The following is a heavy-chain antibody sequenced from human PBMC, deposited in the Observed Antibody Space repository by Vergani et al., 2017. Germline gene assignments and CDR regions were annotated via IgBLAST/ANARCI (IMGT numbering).Heavy chain of an antibody. CDR2: INPIDSKI. CDR3: TRHVPCGDGACLHFDH. J-gene: IGHJ4*02. Sequence: EVMLVQSGAEVKKPGESLKISCKYSESSFISNEIAWVRQMSGKGLQWMGNINPIDSKIAYSPSFQGQAIMSLDKSITTAYLRWRSLKASDTAIYYCTRHVPCGDGACLHFDHWGKGTQVTVSS. D-gene: IGHD2-21*01. CDR1: ESSFISNE. V-gene: IGHV5-51*01.